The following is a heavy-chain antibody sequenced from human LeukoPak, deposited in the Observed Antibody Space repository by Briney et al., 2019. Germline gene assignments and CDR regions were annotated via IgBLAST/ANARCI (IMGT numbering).Heavy chain of an antibody. Sequence: SVKVSYKASGGTFSSYAISWVRQAPGQGLEWMGGIVPIFGTANYAQKFQGRVTITADESTSTAYMELSGLRSEDTAVYYCARTTAMVTIFDYWGQGTLVTVSS. CDR2: IVPIFGTA. V-gene: IGHV1-69*13. CDR1: GGTFSSYA. J-gene: IGHJ4*02. D-gene: IGHD5-18*01. CDR3: ARTTAMVTIFDY.